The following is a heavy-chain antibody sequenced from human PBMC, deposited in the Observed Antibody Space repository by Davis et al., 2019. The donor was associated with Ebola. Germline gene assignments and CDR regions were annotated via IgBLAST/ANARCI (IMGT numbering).Heavy chain of an antibody. D-gene: IGHD6-19*01. CDR2: IIPILGPR. CDR3: AREGGYSSGCPYFDN. J-gene: IGHJ4*02. Sequence: AASVKVSCNASGGTFSSYAISWVRQAPGQGLEWMGGIIPILGPRNYGQKFQGRVTITADKSTSTAYMELSSLRYEDTAVYYCAREGGYSSGCPYFDNWGQGTLVTVSS. V-gene: IGHV1-69*06. CDR1: GGTFSSYA.